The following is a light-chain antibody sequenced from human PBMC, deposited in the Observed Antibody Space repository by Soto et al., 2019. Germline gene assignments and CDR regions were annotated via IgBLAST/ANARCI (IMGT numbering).Light chain of an antibody. CDR2: DAS. CDR3: QQYNNWPPWT. Sequence: DIVLTQSPATLSLSPGERATLSCGASQSVSSSRLAWYQQKPALAPRLLIYDASSRATGIPDRFGGSGSGTDFTLTISRLEPEDFAVYYCQQYNNWPPWTFGQGTKVDIK. J-gene: IGKJ1*01. CDR1: QSVSSSR. V-gene: IGKV3D-20*01.